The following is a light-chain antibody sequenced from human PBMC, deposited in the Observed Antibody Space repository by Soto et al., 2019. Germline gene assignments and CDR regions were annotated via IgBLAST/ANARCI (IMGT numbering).Light chain of an antibody. CDR1: QSVSSN. CDR3: QQYNNWPYT. V-gene: IGKV3-15*01. J-gene: IGKJ2*01. Sequence: EIVMTQSPATLSVSPGERATLPCRAGQSVSSNLAWYQQKPGQAPRLLIYGASTRATGIPARFSGSGSGTEFTLTISSLQSEDFAVDYCQQYNNWPYTFGQGTKLEIK. CDR2: GAS.